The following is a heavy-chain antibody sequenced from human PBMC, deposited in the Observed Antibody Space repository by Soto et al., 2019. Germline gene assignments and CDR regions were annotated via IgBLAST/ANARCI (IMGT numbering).Heavy chain of an antibody. CDR3: SRGSVESV. D-gene: IGHD2-15*01. CDR2: IKTNTECGTS. CDR1: GLTISNAW. V-gene: IGHV3-15*07. J-gene: IGHJ6*02. Sequence: EVQLVESGGGFIYSGGSLRLSCAASGLTISNAWMNWVRQAPGKGLEWVGRIKTNTECGTSDYAAAVRGRFNISRDDSRNTLNLQMNSRKPEDTDLYYCSRGSVESVWGQGTTVTVPS.